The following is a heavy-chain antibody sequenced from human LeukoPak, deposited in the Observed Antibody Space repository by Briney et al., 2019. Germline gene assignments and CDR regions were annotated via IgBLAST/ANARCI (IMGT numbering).Heavy chain of an antibody. J-gene: IGHJ4*02. D-gene: IGHD5-18*01. CDR3: ARDELRYSYGPRPVDY. V-gene: IGHV3-30-3*01. Sequence: PGGSLRLSCAASGFTFSSYAMHWVRQAPGKGLEWVAVISYDGSNKYYADSVKGRFTISRDNSKNTLYLQMNSLRAEDTAVYYCARDELRYSYGPRPVDYWGQGTLVTVSS. CDR2: ISYDGSNK. CDR1: GFTFSSYA.